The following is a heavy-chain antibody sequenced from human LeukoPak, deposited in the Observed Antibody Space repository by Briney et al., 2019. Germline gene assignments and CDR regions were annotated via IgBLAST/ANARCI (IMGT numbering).Heavy chain of an antibody. D-gene: IGHD6-19*01. CDR1: GFTFSNYA. J-gene: IGHJ4*02. CDR3: ARANGWYLRNYFDY. CDR2: ISGSGGTT. V-gene: IGHV3-23*01. Sequence: GGSLRLSCAASGFTFSNYAMSWVRQAPGKGLEWVSAISGSGGTTYYADSVKGRFTISRDNSKNTLYLQMNSLRAEDTAVFYCARANGWYLRNYFDYWGQGILVTVSS.